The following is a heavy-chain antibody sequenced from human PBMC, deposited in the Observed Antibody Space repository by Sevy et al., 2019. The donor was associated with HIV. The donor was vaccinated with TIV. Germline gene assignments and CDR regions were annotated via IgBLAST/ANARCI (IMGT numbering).Heavy chain of an antibody. J-gene: IGHJ2*01. V-gene: IGHV3-21*01. Sequence: GGSLRLSCAASGFTFSSYSMNWVRQAPGKGLEWVSSISSSSSYIYYADSVKGRFTISRDNAKNSLYLQMNSLRAEDTAVYYCAREIRGSSSSSRARGGTPLGYFDLWGRGTLVTVSS. CDR2: ISSSSSYI. D-gene: IGHD6-6*01. CDR1: GFTFSSYS. CDR3: AREIRGSSSSSRARGGTPLGYFDL.